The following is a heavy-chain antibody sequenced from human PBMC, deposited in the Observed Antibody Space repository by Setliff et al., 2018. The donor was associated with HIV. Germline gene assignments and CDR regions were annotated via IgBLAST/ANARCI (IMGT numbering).Heavy chain of an antibody. CDR2: ITSDGDSM. J-gene: IGHJ4*02. CDR1: GFTVSTYY. Sequence: GGSLRLSCAASGFTVSTYYMSWVRQAPGKGLEWVSFITSDGDSMHYADFVKGRFTISRDNAENSLYLQMNSLRAEDTAIYYCATDRTGPEDFDYWGQGTLVTVSS. D-gene: IGHD7-27*01. CDR3: ATDRTGPEDFDY. V-gene: IGHV3-11*04.